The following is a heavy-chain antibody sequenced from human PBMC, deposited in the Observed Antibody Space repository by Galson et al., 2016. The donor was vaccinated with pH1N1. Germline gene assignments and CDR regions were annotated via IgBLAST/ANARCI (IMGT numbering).Heavy chain of an antibody. CDR1: GFTFSDYC. J-gene: IGHJ3*02. CDR3: ARGFHSFDI. V-gene: IGHV3-72*01. CDR2: SRNKAKSYTT. Sequence: SLRLSCAASGFTFSDYCMDWVRQAPGKGLEWVGRSRNKAKSYTTEYAASVQGRFTISRDESKNSLYLQMNSLKSEDTAIYYCARGFHSFDIWGQGTMVTVSS.